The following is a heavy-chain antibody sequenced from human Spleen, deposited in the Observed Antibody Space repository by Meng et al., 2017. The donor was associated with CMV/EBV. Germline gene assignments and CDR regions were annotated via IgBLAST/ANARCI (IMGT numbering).Heavy chain of an antibody. CDR3: ARIGSSSWYPFDP. V-gene: IGHV2-70D*14. CDR1: GFSLSTSGMH. CDR2: IDWDDDK. J-gene: IGHJ5*02. D-gene: IGHD6-19*01. Sequence: SGPTLVKPTQTLTLTCTFSGFSLSTSGMHVTWIRQPPGKALEWLARIDWDDDKFYSTSLETRLTISKDASKNQVVLIMTDMDPMDTATYYCARIGSSSWYPFDPWGQGTPVTVSS.